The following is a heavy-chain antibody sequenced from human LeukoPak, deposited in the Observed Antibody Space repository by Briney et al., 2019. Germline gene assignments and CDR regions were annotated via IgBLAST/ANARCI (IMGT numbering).Heavy chain of an antibody. J-gene: IGHJ3*02. Sequence: SQTLSLTCTVSGGSISSGDYYWSWIRQPPGKGLEWIGYIYYSGRTYYNPSLKSRVTISVDTSKNQFSLKLSSVTAADTAVYYCARDLLKWELPYGDDAFDIWGQGTMVTVSS. CDR1: GGSISSGDYY. V-gene: IGHV4-30-4*08. D-gene: IGHD1-26*01. CDR2: IYYSGRT. CDR3: ARDLLKWELPYGDDAFDI.